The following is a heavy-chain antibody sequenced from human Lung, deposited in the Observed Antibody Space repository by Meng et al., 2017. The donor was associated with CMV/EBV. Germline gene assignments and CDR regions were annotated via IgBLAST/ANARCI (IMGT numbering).Heavy chain of an antibody. CDR3: ARHYCGSNVCYTDWFDP. V-gene: IGHV4-59*01. Sequence: GSLRLXXTVSGGSISPYYWSWIRQPPGKGLEWIGYIYYSGGTNYNPSLKSRVTISIDTSKNQFSLKVTSVTAADTAVYYCARHYCGSNVCYTDWFDPWGEGXLVTVSS. J-gene: IGHJ5*02. D-gene: IGHD2-2*02. CDR2: IYYSGGT. CDR1: GGSISPYY.